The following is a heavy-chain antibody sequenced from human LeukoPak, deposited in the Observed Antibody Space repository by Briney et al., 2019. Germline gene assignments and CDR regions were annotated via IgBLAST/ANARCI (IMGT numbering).Heavy chain of an antibody. CDR1: GFTFSSYW. CDR3: ARVMSALVWRSYGSYYYFYYMDI. D-gene: IGHD3-16*01. V-gene: IGHV3-7*01. Sequence: GGSLRLSCAASGFTFSSYWMSWVRQAPGEGLEWVANIKQDGSEKYSVDSVKGRFTISRDNAKNSLYMQMNSLRAEDTAVYYCARVMSALVWRSYGSYYYFYYMDIWGKGTTVTVSS. J-gene: IGHJ6*03. CDR2: IKQDGSEK.